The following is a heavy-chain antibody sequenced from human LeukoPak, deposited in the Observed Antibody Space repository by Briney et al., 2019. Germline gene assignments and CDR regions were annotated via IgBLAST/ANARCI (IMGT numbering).Heavy chain of an antibody. CDR3: ARVAQKGIAVAGTVWFDP. Sequence: ASVKVSCKASGYTFTSYGTNWVRQATGQGLEWMGWMNPNSGNTGYAQKFQGRVTMTRNTSISTAYMELSSLRSEDTAVYYCARVAQKGIAVAGTVWFDPWGQGTLVTVSS. J-gene: IGHJ5*02. D-gene: IGHD6-19*01. V-gene: IGHV1-8*01. CDR1: GYTFTSYG. CDR2: MNPNSGNT.